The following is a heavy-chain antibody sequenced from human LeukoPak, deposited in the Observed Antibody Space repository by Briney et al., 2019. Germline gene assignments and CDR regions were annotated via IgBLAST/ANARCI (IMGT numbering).Heavy chain of an antibody. V-gene: IGHV1-69*13. Sequence: SVKVSCNASGGTFSSYAISWVRQAPGQGLEWMGGIIPIFGTANYAQKFQGRVTITADESTSTAYMELSSLRSEDTAVYYCARPEAIFGVHYGMDVWGQGTTVSVSS. CDR1: GGTFSSYA. CDR3: ARPEAIFGVHYGMDV. J-gene: IGHJ6*02. D-gene: IGHD3-3*01. CDR2: IIPIFGTA.